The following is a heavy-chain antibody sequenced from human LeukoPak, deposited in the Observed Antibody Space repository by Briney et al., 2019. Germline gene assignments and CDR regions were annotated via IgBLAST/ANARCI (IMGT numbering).Heavy chain of an antibody. Sequence: GESLKISCKGSGYSFTSYCVAWVRQMPGKGLEWMGSIYPRDSDTRYSPSFQGQVTISADKSIDTAYLQWSGLKASDTAVYYCARHVTTASAARGFDIWGQGTMVTVSS. D-gene: IGHD1-14*01. CDR1: GYSFTSYC. CDR2: IYPRDSDT. V-gene: IGHV5-51*01. CDR3: ARHVTTASAARGFDI. J-gene: IGHJ3*02.